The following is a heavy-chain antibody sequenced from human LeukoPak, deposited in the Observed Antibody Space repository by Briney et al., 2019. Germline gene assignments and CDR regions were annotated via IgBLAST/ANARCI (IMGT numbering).Heavy chain of an antibody. D-gene: IGHD3-9*01. CDR2: IIPIFGTA. J-gene: IGHJ3*02. Sequence: ASVKVSCKASGGTFSSYAISWVRQAPGQGLEWWGGIIPIFGTANYAQKFQGRVTVTADKSTSTAYMELSSLRSEDTAVYYCAGRLRYFDQGAFDIWGQGTMVTVSS. CDR3: AGRLRYFDQGAFDI. CDR1: GGTFSSYA. V-gene: IGHV1-69*06.